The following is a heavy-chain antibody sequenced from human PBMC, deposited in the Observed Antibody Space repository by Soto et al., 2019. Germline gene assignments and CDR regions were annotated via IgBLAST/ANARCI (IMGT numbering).Heavy chain of an antibody. CDR2: IYYSGST. CDR1: GGSISRYF. CDR3: ARQDDFWSGSNWFDP. V-gene: IGHV4-59*08. J-gene: IGHJ5*02. Sequence: SETLSLTCTVSGGSISRYFWSWIRQPPGKGLEWIGHIYYSGSTNYNPSLKSRVTISVDTSKNHFSLKLSSVTAADTAAYYCARQDDFWSGSNWFDPWGQGTLVTVSS. D-gene: IGHD3-3*01.